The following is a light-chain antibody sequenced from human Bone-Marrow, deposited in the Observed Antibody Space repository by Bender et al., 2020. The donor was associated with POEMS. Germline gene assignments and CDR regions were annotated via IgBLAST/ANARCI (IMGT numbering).Light chain of an antibody. V-gene: IGLV1-44*01. CDR1: SSDIGAHA. CDR3: AGWDDSLNGWV. CDR2: SSH. J-gene: IGLJ3*02. Sequence: QSVLTQPPSASGTPGQRVTISCSGGSSDIGAHAVNWYQHLPGTAPKLLIYSSHRRPSEVPDRFSGSRSGTSASLAISGLQSEDEADYYCAGWDDSLNGWVFGGRTKLTVL.